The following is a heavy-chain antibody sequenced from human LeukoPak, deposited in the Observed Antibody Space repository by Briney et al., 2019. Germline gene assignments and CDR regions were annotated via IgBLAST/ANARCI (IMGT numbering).Heavy chain of an antibody. CDR2: ISSSSSYI. CDR1: GFTSSSYS. CDR3: ARKVAVADTSDDAFDI. V-gene: IGHV3-21*01. J-gene: IGHJ3*02. D-gene: IGHD6-19*01. Sequence: GGSLRLSCAASGFTSSSYSMNWVRQAPGKGLEWVSSISSSSSYIYYADSVKGRFTTSRDNAKNSLYLQMNSLRAEDTAVYYCARKVAVADTSDDAFDIWGQGTMVTVSS.